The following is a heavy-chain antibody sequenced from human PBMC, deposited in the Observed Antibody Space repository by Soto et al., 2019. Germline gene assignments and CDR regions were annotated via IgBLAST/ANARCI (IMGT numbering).Heavy chain of an antibody. CDR2: IYYNGST. J-gene: IGHJ4*02. CDR3: ARYRISGSWSKFDY. Sequence: QALLQESGPGLMKPSQTLSLTCTVSGLTISSASYYWSWIRQHPGKGLEWVGNIYYNGSTYYSPSLKSRVTLWVDTSKNQFSLRLASVTAADTAVYYCARYRISGSWSKFDYWGQGTLVTVSS. CDR1: GLTISSASYY. V-gene: IGHV4-31*03. D-gene: IGHD6-13*01.